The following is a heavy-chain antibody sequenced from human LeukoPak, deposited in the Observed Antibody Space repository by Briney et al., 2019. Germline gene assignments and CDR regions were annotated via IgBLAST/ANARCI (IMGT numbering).Heavy chain of an antibody. CDR3: ARESIAARMLGY. J-gene: IGHJ4*02. Sequence: ASVKVSCKASGYTFTGYYMHWVRQAPGQGLEWMGRINPNSGGTNYAQKFQGRVTMTRDTSISTAYMELSRLRSDDTAVYYCARESIAARMLGYWRQGTLVTVSS. D-gene: IGHD6-6*01. CDR1: GYTFTGYY. V-gene: IGHV1-2*06. CDR2: INPNSGGT.